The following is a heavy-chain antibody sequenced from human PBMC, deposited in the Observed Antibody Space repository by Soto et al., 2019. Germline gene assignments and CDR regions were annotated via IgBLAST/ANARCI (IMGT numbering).Heavy chain of an antibody. CDR2: ISSSGSTI. CDR3: ARSVEYYYGSGSYDY. Sequence: GESLKISCAASGFTFSDYYMSWIRQAPGKGLEWVSYISSSGSTIYYADSVKGRFTISRDNAKNSLYLQMNSLRAEDTAVYYCARSVEYYYGSGSYDYWGQGTLVTVSS. D-gene: IGHD3-10*01. J-gene: IGHJ4*02. CDR1: GFTFSDYY. V-gene: IGHV3-11*01.